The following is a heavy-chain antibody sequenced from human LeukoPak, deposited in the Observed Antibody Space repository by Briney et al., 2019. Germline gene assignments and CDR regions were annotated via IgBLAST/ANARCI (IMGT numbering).Heavy chain of an antibody. V-gene: IGHV3-30*02. CDR3: ARDFHSYYGSGRDYMDV. Sequence: GGSLRLSCAASGFTFSNYGMHWVRQAPGKGLEWVTFIRYDGVTKYYADSVKGRFSTYRDNSKNSLYLQMNNLRAEDTAVYYCARDFHSYYGSGRDYMDVWGTGTTVTISS. CDR1: GFTFSNYG. J-gene: IGHJ6*03. D-gene: IGHD3-10*01. CDR2: IRYDGVTK.